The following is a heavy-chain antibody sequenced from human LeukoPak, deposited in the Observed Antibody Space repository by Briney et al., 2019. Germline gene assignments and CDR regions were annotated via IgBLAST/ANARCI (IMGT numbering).Heavy chain of an antibody. Sequence: GGSLRLSCAASGFTVSSNYMSWVRQAPGKGLEWVSVFYSGGRTYYSDSVKGRFTISRDNSKNTLYLQMNSLRAEDTAVYYCAKRKWELLSGYFDYWGQGTLVTVSS. CDR2: FYSGGRT. CDR1: GFTVSSNY. V-gene: IGHV3-53*01. J-gene: IGHJ4*02. CDR3: AKRKWELLSGYFDY. D-gene: IGHD1-26*01.